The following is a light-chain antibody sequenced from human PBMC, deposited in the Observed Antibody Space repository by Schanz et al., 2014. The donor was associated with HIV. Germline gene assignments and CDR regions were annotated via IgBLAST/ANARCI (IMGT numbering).Light chain of an antibody. CDR3: QQYGSSPFT. V-gene: IGKV3-20*01. CDR1: QSVSSN. Sequence: EIVMTQSPATLSVSPGERATLSCRASQSVSSNLAWYQQKPGQAPRLLIYGASNRATGIPDRFSGGGSGTDFTLTISRLEPEDFAVYYCQQYGSSPFTFGPGTKVDIK. CDR2: GAS. J-gene: IGKJ3*01.